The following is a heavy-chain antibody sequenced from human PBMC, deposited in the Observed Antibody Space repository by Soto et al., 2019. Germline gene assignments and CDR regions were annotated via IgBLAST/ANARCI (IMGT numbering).Heavy chain of an antibody. J-gene: IGHJ4*02. CDR1: GYTFTSYV. CDR3: ARDLPYYYDSSGYYPRPY. D-gene: IGHD3-22*01. Sequence: AAVKVSCKASGYTFTSYVISWVRQAPGQGLEWMGWISAYNGNTNYAQKLQGRVTMTTDTSTSTAYMELRSLRSDDTAVYYCARDLPYYYDSSGYYPRPYWGQGTLVTVSS. CDR2: ISAYNGNT. V-gene: IGHV1-18*01.